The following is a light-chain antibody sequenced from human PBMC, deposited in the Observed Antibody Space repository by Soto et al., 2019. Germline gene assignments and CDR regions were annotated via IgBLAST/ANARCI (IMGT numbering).Light chain of an antibody. CDR2: GAS. J-gene: IGKJ1*01. CDR3: QQYGSTRPLT. Sequence: EIVLTQSPGTLSLSPGERATLSCRASQSVSSDFLAWYQQKPGQAPRLLIYGASSRATGIPDRFSGSGSGTDFTLTISRLEPEDFAVYYYQQYGSTRPLTFGQGTKVEIK. CDR1: QSVSSDF. V-gene: IGKV3-20*01.